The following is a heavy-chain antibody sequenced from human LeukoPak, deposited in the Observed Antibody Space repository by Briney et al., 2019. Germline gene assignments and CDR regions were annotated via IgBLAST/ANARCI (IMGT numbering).Heavy chain of an antibody. V-gene: IGHV4-39*01. D-gene: IGHD4-17*01. CDR3: ARSRYADYVGPFDY. J-gene: IGHJ4*02. CDR2: IYYSGST. CDR1: GGSISSSSYY. Sequence: SETLSLTRTVSGGSISSSSYYWGWIRQPPGKGLEWIGSIYYSGSTYYNPSLKSRVTISVDTSKNQFSLKLSSVTAADTAVYYCARSRYADYVGPFDYWGQGTLVTVSS.